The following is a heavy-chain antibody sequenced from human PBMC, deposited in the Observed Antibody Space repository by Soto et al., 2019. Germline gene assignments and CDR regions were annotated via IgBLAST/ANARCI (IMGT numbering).Heavy chain of an antibody. D-gene: IGHD2-21*01. Sequence: QVQLVESGGGVVQPGRSLRLSCAASGFTFSSYGMHWVRQAPGKGLEWVAVIWYDGSNKYYADSVKGRFTISRDNSKNTLYLQMNSLRAEDTAVYYCARPYFPGLQIYYYGMDVWGQGTTVTVSS. CDR2: IWYDGSNK. CDR1: GFTFSSYG. V-gene: IGHV3-33*01. J-gene: IGHJ6*02. CDR3: ARPYFPGLQIYYYGMDV.